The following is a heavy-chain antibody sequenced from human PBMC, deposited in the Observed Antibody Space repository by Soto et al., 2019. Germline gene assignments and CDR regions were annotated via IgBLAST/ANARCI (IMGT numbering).Heavy chain of an antibody. D-gene: IGHD4-17*01. CDR2: ISWNSGNL. Sequence: EVQLVESGGGLVQPGRSLRLSCAASGFTFDDYAMHWVRHGPGKGLEWVSSISWNSGNLGYADSVKGRFTISRDNAKNSLYLQMNSLRGEDTALYYCAKGASTTVFAFNDYWGQGTLVTVSS. CDR3: AKGASTTVFAFNDY. V-gene: IGHV3-9*01. CDR1: GFTFDDYA. J-gene: IGHJ4*02.